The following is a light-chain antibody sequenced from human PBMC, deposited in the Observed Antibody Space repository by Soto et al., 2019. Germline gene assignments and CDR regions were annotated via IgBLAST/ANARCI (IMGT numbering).Light chain of an antibody. CDR2: GAS. Sequence: EIVLTQSPATLSVSPGERATLSCRASQIVSSNLAWYQQKPGQAPRLLVYGASTRSAGIPARFSGSGAWTDFTLTIISQVADEFAVYYYQHRSKSSPRTFGQGTRL. J-gene: IGKJ5*01. CDR1: QIVSSN. CDR3: QHRSKSSPRT. V-gene: IGKV3D-11*02.